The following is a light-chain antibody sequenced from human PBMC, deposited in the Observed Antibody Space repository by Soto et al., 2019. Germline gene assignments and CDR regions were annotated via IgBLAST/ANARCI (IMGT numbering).Light chain of an antibody. CDR2: AAS. CDR1: QSISSY. Sequence: DIQMTQSPSSLSASIGDRVTITCRASQSISSYLNWYQQKPGKAPKLLSYAASSLQSGVPSRFSGSGSGTDFTLTISSLQPEDFATYYCQQHYNTPRTFGQGTKVDI. V-gene: IGKV1-39*01. CDR3: QQHYNTPRT. J-gene: IGKJ1*01.